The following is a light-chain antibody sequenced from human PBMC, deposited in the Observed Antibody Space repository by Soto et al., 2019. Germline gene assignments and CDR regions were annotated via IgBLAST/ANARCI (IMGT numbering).Light chain of an antibody. CDR2: ESS. Sequence: EIVLTQSPATLSLSPGERATLSCRASQNVANYLDWYQQKPGQAPRLLIYESSNRATGIAARFSGSGSGTDFTLTISSLQAEDVAVYYCQQYYDTPLTFGGGTKVEIK. V-gene: IGKV3-11*01. J-gene: IGKJ4*01. CDR1: QNVANY. CDR3: QQYYDTPLT.